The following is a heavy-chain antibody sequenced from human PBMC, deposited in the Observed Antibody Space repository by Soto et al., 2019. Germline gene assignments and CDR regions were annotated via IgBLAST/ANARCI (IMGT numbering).Heavy chain of an antibody. Sequence: ASVKVSCKVSGYTLTELSMHWVRQAPGKGLEWMGGFDPEDGETIYAQKFQGRVTMTEDTSTDTAYMELSSLRSEDAAVYYCATEGYCSSTSCYGLASNWFDPWSQGTLVIVSS. V-gene: IGHV1-24*01. J-gene: IGHJ5*02. CDR1: GYTLTELS. D-gene: IGHD2-2*01. CDR2: FDPEDGET. CDR3: ATEGYCSSTSCYGLASNWFDP.